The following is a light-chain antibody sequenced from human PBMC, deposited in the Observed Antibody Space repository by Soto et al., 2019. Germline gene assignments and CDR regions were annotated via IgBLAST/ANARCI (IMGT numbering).Light chain of an antibody. CDR2: DTS. V-gene: IGKV1-5*01. J-gene: IGKJ2*01. Sequence: DIQMTQSPSTLSASVGDRVTITCRASQSISTWLAWYQQKPGKAPELLIYDTSTLESGVPSRFSGSGSGTEFILTISSLQPDDFATYYCQQYNSYSRFGQGTKLEVK. CDR3: QQYNSYSR. CDR1: QSISTW.